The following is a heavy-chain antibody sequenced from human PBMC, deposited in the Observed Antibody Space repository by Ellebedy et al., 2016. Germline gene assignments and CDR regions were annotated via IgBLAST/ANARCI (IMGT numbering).Heavy chain of an antibody. CDR1: GFTFSSYA. CDR2: ISYDGSNK. J-gene: IGHJ6*02. CDR3: VRVVAALEYYYYGMDV. Sequence: GGSLRLSXAASGFTFSSYAMHWVRQAPGKGLEWVAVISYDGSNKYYADSVKGRFTISRDNSKNTLYLQMNSLRAEDTAVYYCVRVVAALEYYYYGMDVWGQGTTVTVSS. V-gene: IGHV3-30-3*01. D-gene: IGHD2-15*01.